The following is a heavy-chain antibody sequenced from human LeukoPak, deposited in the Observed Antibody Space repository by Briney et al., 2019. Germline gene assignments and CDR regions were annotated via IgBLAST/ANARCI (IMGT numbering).Heavy chain of an antibody. CDR3: ARGSYGYYYGMDV. CDR1: GFTFSSYS. D-gene: IGHD5-18*01. CDR2: INHSGST. Sequence: GSLRLSCAASGFTFSSYSMNWVRQPPGKGLEWIGEINHSGSTNYNPSLKSRVTISVDTSKNQFSLKLSSVTAADTAVYYCARGSYGYYYGMDVWGKGTTVTVSS. J-gene: IGHJ6*04. V-gene: IGHV4-34*01.